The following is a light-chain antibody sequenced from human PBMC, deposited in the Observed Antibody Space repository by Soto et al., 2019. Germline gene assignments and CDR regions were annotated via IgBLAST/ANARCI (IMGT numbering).Light chain of an antibody. J-gene: IGKJ4*01. CDR2: DAS. V-gene: IGKV3-11*01. CDR1: QSVSSY. Sequence: EIVLTQSPATLSLSPGERATLSCRASQSVSSYLAWYQQKPGQAPRLLIYDASNRAIGIPVRFSGSGSGTDFTLTISSLEPQNFAVYYCQQRSNWPPLSFGGGTKVEIK. CDR3: QQRSNWPPLS.